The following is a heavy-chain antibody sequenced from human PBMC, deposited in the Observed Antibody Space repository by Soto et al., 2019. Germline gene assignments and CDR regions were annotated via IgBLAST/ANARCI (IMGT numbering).Heavy chain of an antibody. CDR1: GGSISSYY. J-gene: IGHJ4*02. V-gene: IGHV4-59*01. CDR2: IYYSGST. CDR3: ARAWGYYFDY. Sequence: SETLLTCTVSGGSISSYYWSWIRQPPGKGLEWIGYIYYSGSTNYNPSLKSRVTISVDTSKNQFSLKLSSVTAADTAVYYCARAWGYYFDYWGQGTLVTVSS. D-gene: IGHD3-16*01.